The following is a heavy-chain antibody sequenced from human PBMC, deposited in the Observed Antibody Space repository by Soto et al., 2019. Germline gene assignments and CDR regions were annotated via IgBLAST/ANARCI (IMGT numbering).Heavy chain of an antibody. D-gene: IGHD6-13*01. CDR2: ISSSSSTI. CDR3: ASLPARQKIEAAGTVYYCMDV. V-gene: IGHV3-48*02. J-gene: IGHJ6*02. Sequence: GGSLRLSCAASGFTFSSYSMNWVRQAPGKGLEWVSYISSSSSTIYYADSVKGRFTISRDNAKNSLYLKMNSMRDEDSAVYYCASLPARQKIEAAGTVYYCMDVWGQGTTVTVSS. CDR1: GFTFSSYS.